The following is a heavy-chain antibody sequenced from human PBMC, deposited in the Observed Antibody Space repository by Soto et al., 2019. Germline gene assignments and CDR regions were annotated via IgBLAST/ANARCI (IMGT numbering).Heavy chain of an antibody. J-gene: IGHJ4*02. D-gene: IGHD6-6*01. Sequence: PGGSLRLSCAASGFTFDDYAMHWVRQAPGKGLEWVSGISWNSGSIGYADSVKGRFTISRDNAKNSLYLQMNSLRAEDTALYYCAKDKYSSSSHTLFDYWGQGTLVTVSS. CDR2: ISWNSGSI. V-gene: IGHV3-9*01. CDR3: AKDKYSSSSHTLFDY. CDR1: GFTFDDYA.